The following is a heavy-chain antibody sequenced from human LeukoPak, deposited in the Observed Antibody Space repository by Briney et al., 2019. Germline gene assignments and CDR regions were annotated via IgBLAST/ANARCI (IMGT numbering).Heavy chain of an antibody. J-gene: IGHJ3*02. D-gene: IGHD3-22*01. Sequence: ASVKVSCKASGYTFTSYGISWVRQAPGQGLEWMGWTSAYNGNTNYAQKLQGRVTMTTDTSTSTAYRELRSLRSDDTAVYYCGRDKGGGHYYDSSGYYYSYAFDIWGQGTMVTVSS. CDR3: GRDKGGGHYYDSSGYYYSYAFDI. CDR2: TSAYNGNT. V-gene: IGHV1-18*01. CDR1: GYTFTSYG.